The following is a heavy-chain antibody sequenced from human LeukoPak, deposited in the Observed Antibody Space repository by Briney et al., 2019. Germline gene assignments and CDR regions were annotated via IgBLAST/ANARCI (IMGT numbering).Heavy chain of an antibody. CDR3: ARVPIVVWDDAFDI. V-gene: IGHV4-39*01. J-gene: IGHJ3*02. Sequence: SETLSLTCTVSGGSISSSSYYWGWIRQPPGKGLEWIGSIYYSGSPYYNPSLKSRVTISVDTSKNQFSLKLSSVTAADTAVYYCARVPIVVWDDAFDIWGQGTMVTVSS. CDR1: GGSISSSSYY. D-gene: IGHD3-22*01. CDR2: IYYSGSP.